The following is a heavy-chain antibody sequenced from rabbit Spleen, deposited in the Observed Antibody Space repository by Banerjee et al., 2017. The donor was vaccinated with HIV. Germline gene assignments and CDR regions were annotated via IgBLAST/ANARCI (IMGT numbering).Heavy chain of an antibody. CDR3: AREVDGDYGMDL. CDR1: GFYFSSGYN. Sequence: QEQLEESGGDLVKPEGSLTLTCTASGFYFSSGYNMCWVRQAPGKGLEWIACIYAGSSGSTYYASWAKGRFTISKTSSTTVTLQMTSLTAADTATYFCAREVDGDYGMDLWGPGTLVTVS. V-gene: IGHV1S45*01. CDR2: IYAGSSGST. D-gene: IGHD4-2*01. J-gene: IGHJ6*01.